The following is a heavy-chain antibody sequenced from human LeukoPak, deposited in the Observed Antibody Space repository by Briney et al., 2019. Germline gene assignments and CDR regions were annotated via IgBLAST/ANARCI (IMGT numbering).Heavy chain of an antibody. J-gene: IGHJ4*02. D-gene: IGHD3-10*01. CDR3: ARGEGYYASGSYYIDH. V-gene: IGHV3-21*01. CDR2: ITTSSTYI. Sequence: PGGSLRLSCAASGFTFSSYTMNWVRQAPGKGLEWVSSITTSSTYIYYADSVRGRFTISRDNAKNSLYLRISSLRVEDTAVYYCARGEGYYASGSYYIDHWGQGTLVTVSS. CDR1: GFTFSSYT.